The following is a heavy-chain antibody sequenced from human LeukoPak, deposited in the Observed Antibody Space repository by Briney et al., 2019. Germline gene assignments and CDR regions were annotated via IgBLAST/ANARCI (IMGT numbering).Heavy chain of an antibody. Sequence: SETLTLTCVVYGWSFSGYYWSWIRQPPGKGLEWIGEINHSGSTTYTPSLKSRATISADTSKNQFYLKLNCVTAADTAVYYCARGVTVTSYDCGGQGTLVTVSS. D-gene: IGHD4-17*01. J-gene: IGHJ1*01. CDR2: INHSGST. CDR1: GWSFSGYY. V-gene: IGHV4-34*01. CDR3: ARGVTVTSYDC.